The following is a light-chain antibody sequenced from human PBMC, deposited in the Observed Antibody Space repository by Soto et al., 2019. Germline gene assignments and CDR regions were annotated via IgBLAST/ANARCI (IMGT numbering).Light chain of an antibody. J-gene: IGKJ2*01. CDR1: QSINNN. V-gene: IGKV3-15*01. Sequence: IVMTQSPATLSVSPGERATLSCRANQSINNNLAWYQQKPGQAPRLLIYDASTGATDIPARFSGSGSGTEFTLTISSLQSEDSAVYYCQQYKSWFTFGQGTKLEIK. CDR3: QQYKSWFT. CDR2: DAS.